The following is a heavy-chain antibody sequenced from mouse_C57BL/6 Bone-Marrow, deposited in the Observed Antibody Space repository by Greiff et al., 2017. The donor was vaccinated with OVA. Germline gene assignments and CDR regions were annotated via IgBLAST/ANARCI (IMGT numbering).Heavy chain of an antibody. CDR3: APHYYGSSYWFAY. D-gene: IGHD1-1*01. V-gene: IGHV5-17*01. J-gene: IGHJ3*01. CDR1: GFTFSDYG. Sequence: EVKLMESGGGLVKPGGSQKLSCAASGFTFSDYGMHWVRQAPEKGLEWVAYISSGSSTIYYADTVKGRFTISRDNAKNTLFLQMISLRSEDTAMYYCAPHYYGSSYWFAYWGQGTLVTVSA. CDR2: ISSGSSTI.